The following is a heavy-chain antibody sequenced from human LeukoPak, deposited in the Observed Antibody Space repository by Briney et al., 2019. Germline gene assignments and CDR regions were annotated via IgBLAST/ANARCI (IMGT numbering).Heavy chain of an antibody. J-gene: IGHJ4*02. Sequence: GGSLRLSCAASGFTFSSYAMHWVRQAPGKGLEWVAVISYDGSNKYYADSVKGRFTISRDNSKNTLYLQMNSLRAEDTAVYYCAKGFLEWDFDYWGQGTLVTVSS. D-gene: IGHD3-3*01. CDR1: GFTFSSYA. CDR3: AKGFLEWDFDY. CDR2: ISYDGSNK. V-gene: IGHV3-30-3*01.